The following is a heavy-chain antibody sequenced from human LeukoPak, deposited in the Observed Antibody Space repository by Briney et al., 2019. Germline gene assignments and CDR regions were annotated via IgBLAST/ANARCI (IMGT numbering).Heavy chain of an antibody. CDR1: GFTFRSYG. D-gene: IGHD3-22*01. CDR2: IQYDGTNK. J-gene: IGHJ4*02. CDR3: AKDGIFFHYYDSSGYSHLDS. V-gene: IGHV3-30*02. Sequence: GGSLRLSCAASGFTFRSYGMYWVRQAPGKGLEWVALIQYDGTNKYYADSVKGRFTISRDNSKNTLYLQMNSLRAEDTAVYYCAKDGIFFHYYDSSGYSHLDSWGQGTLVTVSS.